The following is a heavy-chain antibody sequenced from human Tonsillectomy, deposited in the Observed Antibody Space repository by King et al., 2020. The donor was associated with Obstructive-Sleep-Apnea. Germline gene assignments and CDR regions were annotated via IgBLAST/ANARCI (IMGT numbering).Heavy chain of an antibody. CDR1: GFTFSSYS. D-gene: IGHD2-21*02. V-gene: IGHV3-21*01. Sequence: DVQLVESGGGLVKPGGSLRLSCAASGFTFSSYSMNWVRQAPGKGLEWVSSISSSSSYIYYADSVKGRFTISRDNAKNSLYLQMNSLRADDTAVYYCARERLAYCGGDCYKDAFDIWGQGTMVTVSS. J-gene: IGHJ3*02. CDR2: ISSSSSYI. CDR3: ARERLAYCGGDCYKDAFDI.